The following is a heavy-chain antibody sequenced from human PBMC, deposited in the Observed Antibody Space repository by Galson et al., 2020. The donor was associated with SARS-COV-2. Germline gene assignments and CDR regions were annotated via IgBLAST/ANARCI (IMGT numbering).Heavy chain of an antibody. Sequence: SVKVSCKASGGSFKYYGISWVRQAPGQGLEWMGGVIPGLGTTNLAETFQGRLTITADESTSTVYMELSSLKSGDTAVYYCARRRYSEYLSTSYSGMDVWGQGTTVIVSS. CDR2: VIPGLGTT. D-gene: IGHD3-3*01. CDR3: ARRRYSEYLSTSYSGMDV. V-gene: IGHV1-69*13. CDR1: GGSFKYYG. J-gene: IGHJ6*02.